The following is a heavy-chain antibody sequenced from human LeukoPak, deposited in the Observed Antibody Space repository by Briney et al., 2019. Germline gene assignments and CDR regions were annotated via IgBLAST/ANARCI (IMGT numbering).Heavy chain of an antibody. CDR1: GFTLSSYW. V-gene: IGHV3-64*01. D-gene: IGHD6-6*01. J-gene: IGHJ4*02. Sequence: GGALRLSCAASGFTLSSYWMHWVRQAPGKGLEYVSAISENGGRTYYANSVKGSFTNSRDNSKNTLYLQMDSLRAEDMAVYYCARDIASRRCDYWGQGTPVTASS. CDR3: ARDIASRRCDY. CDR2: ISENGGRT.